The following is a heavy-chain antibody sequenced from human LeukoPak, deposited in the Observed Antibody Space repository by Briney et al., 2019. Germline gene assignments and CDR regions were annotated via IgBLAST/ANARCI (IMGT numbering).Heavy chain of an antibody. CDR1: GGSISSYY. D-gene: IGHD3-9*01. CDR3: AREGILTGVGY. V-gene: IGHV4-59*01. CDR2: IYYSGST. Sequence: SETLSLTCTVSGGSISSYYWSWIRQPPGKGLEWIGYIYYSGSTNYNPSLKSRVTISVDTSKNQFSLKLGSVTAADTAVYYCAREGILTGVGYWGQGTLVTVSS. J-gene: IGHJ4*02.